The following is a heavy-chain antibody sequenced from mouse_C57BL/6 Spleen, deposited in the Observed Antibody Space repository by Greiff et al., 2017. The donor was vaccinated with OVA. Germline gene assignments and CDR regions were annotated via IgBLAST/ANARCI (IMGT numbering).Heavy chain of an antibody. CDR3: ARENFYYYGSSYEDAMDY. V-gene: IGHV1-81*01. D-gene: IGHD1-1*01. CDR1: GYTFTSYG. J-gene: IGHJ4*01. CDR2: IYPRSGNT. Sequence: QVHVKQSGAELARPGASVKLSCKASGYTFTSYGISWVKQRTGQGLEWIGEIYPRSGNTYYNEKFKGKATLTADKSSSTAYMELRSLTSEDSAVYFCARENFYYYGSSYEDAMDYWGQGTSVTVSS.